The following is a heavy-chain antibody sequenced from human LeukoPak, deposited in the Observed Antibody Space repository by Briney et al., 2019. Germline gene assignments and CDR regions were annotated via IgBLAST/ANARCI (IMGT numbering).Heavy chain of an antibody. J-gene: IGHJ4*02. Sequence: SETLSLTCAVYGRSFSGYYWSWIRQPPGKGLEWIGEINHSGSTNYNPSLKSRVTISVDTSKNQFSLKLSSVTAADTAVYYCARAMVRGPPGHWGQGTLVTVSS. CDR1: GRSFSGYY. V-gene: IGHV4-34*01. CDR3: ARAMVRGPPGH. CDR2: INHSGST. D-gene: IGHD3-10*01.